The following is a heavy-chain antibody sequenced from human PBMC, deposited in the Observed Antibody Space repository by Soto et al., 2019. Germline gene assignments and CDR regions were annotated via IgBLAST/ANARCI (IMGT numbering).Heavy chain of an antibody. CDR3: ARQNTVAGIHYYYGMDV. J-gene: IGHJ6*02. Sequence: TLSLTCTVSGGSISSSSHYWGWLRQPPGEGLEWIGSVYYSGSTYYNPSLKSRVSVLVDTSGNQFSLKLSSVTAADTAVYYCARQNTVAGIHYYYGMDVWGQGTTVTSP. V-gene: IGHV4-39*01. CDR1: GGSISSSSHY. D-gene: IGHD6-19*01. CDR2: VYYSGST.